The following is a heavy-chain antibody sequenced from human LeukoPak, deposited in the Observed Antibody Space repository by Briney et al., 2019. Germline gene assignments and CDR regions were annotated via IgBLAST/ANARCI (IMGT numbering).Heavy chain of an antibody. Sequence: ASVKVSCKVSGYTFTDYYMHWVQRAPGKGLEWMGLVDPEDGETIYAEKFQGRVTITADTSTDTAYMELSSLRSEDTAVYYCATDSLNLWELLGYWGQGTLVTVSS. CDR3: ATDSLNLWELLGY. D-gene: IGHD1-26*01. J-gene: IGHJ4*02. CDR1: GYTFTDYY. V-gene: IGHV1-69-2*01. CDR2: VDPEDGET.